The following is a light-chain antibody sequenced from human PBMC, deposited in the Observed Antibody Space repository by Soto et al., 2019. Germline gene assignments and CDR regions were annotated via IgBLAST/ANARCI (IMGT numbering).Light chain of an antibody. V-gene: IGKV2-28*01. CDR3: MLAPQAPLQT. J-gene: IGKJ2*01. CDR1: QSLVHSNGYNY. Sequence: DIVMTQSPLSLPVTPGEPASISCRSSQSLVHSNGYNYLDWDLQKPGQSPQPLIYLASNRASGGHDRFSGSASGTYFTLKVSRVEAEDVGFYYCMLAPQAPLQTLGQGTKLDMK. CDR2: LAS.